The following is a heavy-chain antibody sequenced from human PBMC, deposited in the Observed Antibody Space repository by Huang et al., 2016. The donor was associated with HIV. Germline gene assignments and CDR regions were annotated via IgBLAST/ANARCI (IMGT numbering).Heavy chain of an antibody. CDR1: GYTVSSNY. CDR2: IYGGGST. Sequence: EVQLVESGGGLIQPGGSLRLSCAASGYTVSSNYMSWVRQAPGKGLEGVSVIYGGGSTYYADSVKGRFTISRDNSKNTLYLQMNSLRAEDTAVYYCARALGLYDTDAFDIWGQGTMVTVSS. V-gene: IGHV3-53*01. CDR3: ARALGLYDTDAFDI. D-gene: IGHD3-22*01. J-gene: IGHJ3*02.